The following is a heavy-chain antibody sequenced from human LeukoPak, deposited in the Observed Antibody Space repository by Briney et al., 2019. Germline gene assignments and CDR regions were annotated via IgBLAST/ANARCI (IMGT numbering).Heavy chain of an antibody. Sequence: GGSLRLSCAASGFPFSNYAMNWVRQAPGKGLEWVSLITNSGGSTHYADSVKGRFTISRDNSKNTLYLQMSSLRAEDTAVYYCAKDIWGYMDVWGKGTTLTVSS. CDR2: ITNSGGST. CDR1: GFPFSNYA. J-gene: IGHJ6*03. V-gene: IGHV3-23*01. CDR3: AKDIWGYMDV. D-gene: IGHD3-16*01.